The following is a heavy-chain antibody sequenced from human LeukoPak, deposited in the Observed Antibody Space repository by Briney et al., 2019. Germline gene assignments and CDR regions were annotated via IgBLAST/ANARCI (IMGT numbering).Heavy chain of an antibody. D-gene: IGHD2-2*01. V-gene: IGHV3-30*02. CDR3: ARDVVCSSSSCPFDY. J-gene: IGHJ4*02. Sequence: GGSLRLSCAASGFIFNTYGMHWVRQAPGKGLEWVGFIRYDGSTQYYADSVKGRLTISRDNSKNTLYLQMKTLRVEDTAVYYCARDVVCSSSSCPFDYWGQGTLVTVSS. CDR2: IRYDGSTQ. CDR1: GFIFNTYG.